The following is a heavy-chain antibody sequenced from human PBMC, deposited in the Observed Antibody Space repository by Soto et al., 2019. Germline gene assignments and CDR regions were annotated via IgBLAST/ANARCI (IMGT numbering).Heavy chain of an antibody. J-gene: IGHJ5*02. V-gene: IGHV3-53*01. Sequence: EVQLVESGGGLIQPGGSLRLSCAASGFIVSSDYMSWVRQAPGKGLEWVSIIHGGGSTYYADSVKGRFTISRDNSKNTMKLQMNSLRAEDTAVYYCASRGPWGQGTMVTFAA. CDR3: ASRGP. CDR1: GFIVSSDY. CDR2: IHGGGST.